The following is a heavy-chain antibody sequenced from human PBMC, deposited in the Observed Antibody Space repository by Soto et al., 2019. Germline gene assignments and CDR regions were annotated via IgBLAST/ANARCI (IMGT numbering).Heavy chain of an antibody. D-gene: IGHD3-10*01. V-gene: IGHV1-69*08. CDR3: AREGGGYYGSGSFNWFDP. J-gene: IGHJ5*02. CDR1: GGTFSSYT. Sequence: QVQLVQSGAEVKKPGSSVKVSCKASGGTFSSYTISWVRQAPGQGLEWMGRIIPILGIANYAQKFQGRVTITADKSTSTAYRERSSLRSEDTAVYYGAREGGGYYGSGSFNWFDPWGQGTLVTVSS. CDR2: IIPILGIA.